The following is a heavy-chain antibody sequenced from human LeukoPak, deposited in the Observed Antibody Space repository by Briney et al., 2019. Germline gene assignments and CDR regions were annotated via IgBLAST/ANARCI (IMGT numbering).Heavy chain of an antibody. Sequence: QPGGSLRISCEASGFTFSDYWIHWVRQAPGKGLVWVSVISNSGDTTYYADSVKGRFTISRDNSKNTLALQMNSLRAEDTAVYYCATNWNLDYWGQGALVTVSS. V-gene: IGHV3-23*01. CDR3: ATNWNLDY. CDR2: ISNSGDTT. J-gene: IGHJ4*02. CDR1: GFTFSDYW. D-gene: IGHD1-1*01.